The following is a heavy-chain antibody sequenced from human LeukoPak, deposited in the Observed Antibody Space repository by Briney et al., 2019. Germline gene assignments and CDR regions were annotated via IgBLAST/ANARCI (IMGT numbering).Heavy chain of an antibody. CDR2: ISGSGGST. J-gene: IGHJ4*02. CDR3: ARTSAYYYDSSGYTDY. Sequence: PGGSLRLSCAASGFTFSSYAMSWVRQAPGKGLEWVSAISGSGGSTYYADSVKGRFTIPRDNSKNTLYLQMNSLRAEDTAVYYCARTSAYYYDSSGYTDYWGQGTLVTVSS. D-gene: IGHD3-22*01. CDR1: GFTFSSYA. V-gene: IGHV3-23*01.